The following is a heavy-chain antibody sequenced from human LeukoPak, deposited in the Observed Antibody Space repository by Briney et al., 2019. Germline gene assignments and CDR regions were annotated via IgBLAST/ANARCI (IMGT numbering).Heavy chain of an antibody. V-gene: IGHV1-18*01. CDR3: ARVGAYYDLWSGYDQAPDY. Sequence: ASVKVSCKASGYTFTSYGISWVRQAPGQGLEWMGWISAYNGNTNYAQKLQGRVTMTTDTSTSTAYMELRSLRSDDTAVYYCARVGAYYDLWSGYDQAPDYWGQGTLVTVSP. CDR2: ISAYNGNT. J-gene: IGHJ4*02. D-gene: IGHD3-3*01. CDR1: GYTFTSYG.